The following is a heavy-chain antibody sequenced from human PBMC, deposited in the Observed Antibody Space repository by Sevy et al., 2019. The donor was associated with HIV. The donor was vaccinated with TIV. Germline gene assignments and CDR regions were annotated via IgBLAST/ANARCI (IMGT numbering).Heavy chain of an antibody. J-gene: IGHJ4*02. D-gene: IGHD6-19*01. Sequence: GGSLRLSCAASGFTFSNHWMTWVRLAPGKGLEWVANIKQDGSDKYYVDSVRGRFTISRDKANNSLYLHMNSLRVEDTAVYYCARGSAVAGHGGTLDFWGQGTLVTVSS. V-gene: IGHV3-7*01. CDR2: IKQDGSDK. CDR1: GFTFSNHW. CDR3: ARGSAVAGHGGTLDF.